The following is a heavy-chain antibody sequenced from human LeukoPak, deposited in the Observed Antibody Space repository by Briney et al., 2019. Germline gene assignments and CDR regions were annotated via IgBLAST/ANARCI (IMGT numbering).Heavy chain of an antibody. CDR2: ISGSGGST. Sequence: GGSLRLSCAASGFTFSSYAMSWVRQAPGKGLEWVSAISGSGGSTYYADSVKGRFTISRDNSKNTLYLQMNSLRAEDTAVYYCAKAKNRLVVAATLGYFDYWGQGTLVTVSS. J-gene: IGHJ4*02. CDR1: GFTFSSYA. V-gene: IGHV3-23*01. CDR3: AKAKNRLVVAATLGYFDY. D-gene: IGHD2-15*01.